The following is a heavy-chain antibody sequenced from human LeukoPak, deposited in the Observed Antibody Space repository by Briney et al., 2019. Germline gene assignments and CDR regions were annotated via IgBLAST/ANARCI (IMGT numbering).Heavy chain of an antibody. CDR3: ARDIRPILTGYYGAFDI. D-gene: IGHD3-9*01. Sequence: PSETLSLTCTVSGGSISSYYWSWIRQPPGKGLEWIGYIYYSGSTNYNPSLKSRVTISVDTSKNQFSLKLSSVTAADTAVYYCARDIRPILTGYYGAFDIWGQGTVVTVSS. CDR2: IYYSGST. V-gene: IGHV4-59*01. CDR1: GGSISSYY. J-gene: IGHJ3*02.